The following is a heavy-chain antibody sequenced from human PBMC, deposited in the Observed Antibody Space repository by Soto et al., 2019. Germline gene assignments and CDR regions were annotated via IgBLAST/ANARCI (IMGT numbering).Heavy chain of an antibody. D-gene: IGHD6-13*01. J-gene: IGHJ4*02. V-gene: IGHV4-34*01. CDR2: INHSGST. CDR3: ARRGPGGYIDY. Sequence: SETLSRPCAVYGGSFSDYYWTWIRQPPGKGLEWIGEINHSGSTNYNPSLKSRVTLSLDTSKNQFSLKLSSVTAADTAVYYCARRGPGGYIDYWHQGTLVTVCS. CDR1: GGSFSDYY.